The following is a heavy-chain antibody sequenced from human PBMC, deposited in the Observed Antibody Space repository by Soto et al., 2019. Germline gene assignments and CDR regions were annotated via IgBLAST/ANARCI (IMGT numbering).Heavy chain of an antibody. D-gene: IGHD5-18*01. CDR2: ISYDGSNK. CDR1: GFTFSSYG. CDR3: ATAWIQLWPQIY. V-gene: IGHV3-30*03. Sequence: GGSLRLSCAASGFTFSSYGMHWVRQAPGKGLEWVAVISYDGSNKYYADSVKGRFTISRDNSKNTLYLQMNSLRAEDTAVYYCATAWIQLWPQIYWGQGTLVT. J-gene: IGHJ4*02.